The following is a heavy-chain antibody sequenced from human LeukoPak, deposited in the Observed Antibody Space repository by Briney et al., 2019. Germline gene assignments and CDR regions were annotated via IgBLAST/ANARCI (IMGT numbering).Heavy chain of an antibody. J-gene: IGHJ3*02. CDR2: INPNSGGT. V-gene: IGHV1-2*02. CDR3: ATEVGSYSVYAFDI. Sequence: ASVKVSCKASGYTFTGYYMHWVRQAPGQGLEWMGWINPNSGGTTYAQKSHGRVTMTRDTSISTAYMELSSLRSEDTGVYYCATEVGSYSVYAFDIWGQGTMVTVSS. CDR1: GYTFTGYY. D-gene: IGHD1-26*01.